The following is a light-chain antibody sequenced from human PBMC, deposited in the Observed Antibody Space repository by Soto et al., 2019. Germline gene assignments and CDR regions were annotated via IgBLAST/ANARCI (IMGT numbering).Light chain of an antibody. J-gene: IGKJ2*03. CDR3: QQLNSYPQS. V-gene: IGKV1-9*01. CDR2: SAS. Sequence: DIQLTQSPSFLSASVRDRFTITCRASQFISSDLAWYQQKPGKAPKLLIYSASTLQSGVPSRFSGSGSGTEFTLTISSLQPEDFATYYCQQLNSYPQSFGQGTKLEIK. CDR1: QFISSD.